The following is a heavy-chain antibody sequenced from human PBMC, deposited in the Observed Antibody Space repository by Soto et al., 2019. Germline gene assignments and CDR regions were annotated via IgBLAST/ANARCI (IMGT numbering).Heavy chain of an antibody. D-gene: IGHD1-7*01. CDR2: ISSSSSTI. CDR3: ASGVARYNWNYPIIDY. CDR1: GFTFSSYS. J-gene: IGHJ4*02. Sequence: GGSLRLSCAASGFTFSSYSVNWVRQAPGKGLEWVSYISSSSSTIYYADSVKGRFTISRDNAKNSLYLQMNSLRDEDTAVYYCASGVARYNWNYPIIDYWGQGTLVTVSS. V-gene: IGHV3-48*02.